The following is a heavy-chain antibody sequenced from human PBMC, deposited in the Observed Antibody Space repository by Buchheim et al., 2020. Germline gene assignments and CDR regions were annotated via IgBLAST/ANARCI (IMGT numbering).Heavy chain of an antibody. Sequence: QLLLQESGPGLVKPSETLSLTCIVSGGSISSGSYFWGWIRQPPGKGLEWIGTLHYSGRTYYNASLQSRVTISLDTSKNQFSLKLTSVSAADTAVYFCARMLDCSGRTCYHYYAMDVWGQGTT. CDR2: LHYSGRT. D-gene: IGHD2-15*01. CDR1: GGSISSGSYF. V-gene: IGHV4-39*01. J-gene: IGHJ6*02. CDR3: ARMLDCSGRTCYHYYAMDV.